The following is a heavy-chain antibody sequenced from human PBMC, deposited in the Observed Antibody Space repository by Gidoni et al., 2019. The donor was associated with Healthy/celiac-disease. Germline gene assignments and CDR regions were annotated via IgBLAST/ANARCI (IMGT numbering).Heavy chain of an antibody. CDR1: VGSISSYY. J-gene: IGHJ4*02. CDR3: ARHVVSSASDFDY. CDR2: IYYSGST. D-gene: IGHD6-6*01. Sequence: QLLVSGLGLVKPSETLFLSCPVSVGSISSYYWSWIRQPPGKGLEWIGYIYYSGSTNYNPSLKSRVTISVDTSKNQFSLKLSSVTAADTAVYYCARHVVSSASDFDYWGQGTLVTVSS. V-gene: IGHV4-59*08.